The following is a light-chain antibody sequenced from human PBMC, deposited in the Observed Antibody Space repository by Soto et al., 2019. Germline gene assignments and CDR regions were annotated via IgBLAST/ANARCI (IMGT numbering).Light chain of an antibody. CDR1: SSDVGGYNY. CDR3: SSYTCSSTVYV. J-gene: IGLJ1*01. CDR2: DVS. V-gene: IGLV2-14*01. Sequence: QSVLTQPASVSGSPGQSITISCTGTSSDVGGYNYVSWYQQHPGKAPKLMIYDVSNRPSGVSNRFSGSKSGNTASLTISGLQAEDEADYYCSSYTCSSTVYVFGTGTKLTVL.